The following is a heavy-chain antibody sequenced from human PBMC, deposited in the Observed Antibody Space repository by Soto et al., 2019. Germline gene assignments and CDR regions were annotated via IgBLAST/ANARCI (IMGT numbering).Heavy chain of an antibody. D-gene: IGHD3-22*01. Sequence: PSETLSLTCTVSGGSVSSGSYYWSWIRQPPGKGLEWIGYIYYTGGTNYNPSLKSRVTISVDTSKNQFSLKLSSATAADTAVYYCAGDPNYYDSSGYWDWGQGTQVTVSS. V-gene: IGHV4-61*01. CDR1: GGSVSSGSYY. CDR2: IYYTGGT. CDR3: AGDPNYYDSSGYWD. J-gene: IGHJ4*02.